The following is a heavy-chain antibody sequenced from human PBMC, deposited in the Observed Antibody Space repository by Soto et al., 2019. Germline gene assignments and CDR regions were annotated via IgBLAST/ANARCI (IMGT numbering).Heavy chain of an antibody. CDR1: GYAFTTYG. V-gene: IGHV1-18*01. CDR3: ARWRYGDY. J-gene: IGHJ4*02. D-gene: IGHD1-1*01. Sequence: QVHLVQSGAEVKKPGASVKVSCKGSGYAFTTYGITWVRQAPGQGLEWMGWISAHNGNTNYAQKLQGRVTVTRDTSTSTAYMELRSLSSDDTAVDYCARWRYGDYWGQGALVTVSS. CDR2: ISAHNGNT.